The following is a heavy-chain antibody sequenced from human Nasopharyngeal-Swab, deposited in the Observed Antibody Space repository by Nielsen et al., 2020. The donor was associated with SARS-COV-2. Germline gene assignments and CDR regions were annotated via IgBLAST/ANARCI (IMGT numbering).Heavy chain of an antibody. CDR1: GYSFTSYW. D-gene: IGHD2-21*02. V-gene: IGHV5-51*01. CDR2: IYPGDSDT. CDR3: ARQKIRKHIVVVTAIWDAFDI. Sequence: GGSLRLSCKGSGYSFTSYWIGWVRQMPGKGLEWMGIIYPGDSDTRYSPSFQGQVTISADKSISTAYLQWSSLKASDTAMYYRARQKIRKHIVVVTAIWDAFDIWGQGTMVTVSS. J-gene: IGHJ3*02.